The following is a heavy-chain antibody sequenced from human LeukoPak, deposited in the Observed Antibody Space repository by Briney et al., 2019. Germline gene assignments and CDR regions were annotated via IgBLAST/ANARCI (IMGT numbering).Heavy chain of an antibody. J-gene: IGHJ4*02. CDR3: ARVRMPMNDISGHYYWDFDY. V-gene: IGHV1-2*02. CDR2: INPNSGGT. CDR1: AYTLTGYY. Sequence: ASVKVSCKASAYTLTGYYMHWVRQAPGQGLEWMGWINPNSGGTNYALKFQGRVTMTTDTSISTAYMELSRLTSADTAVYYCARVRMPMNDISGHYYWDFDYWGQGTLVTVSS. D-gene: IGHD3-22*01.